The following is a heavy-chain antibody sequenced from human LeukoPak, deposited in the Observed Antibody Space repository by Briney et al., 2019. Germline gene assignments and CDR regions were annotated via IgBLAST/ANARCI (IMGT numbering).Heavy chain of an antibody. V-gene: IGHV4-30-4*08. Sequence: PSQTLSLTCTVSGVSISSGGNYWSWIRQRPGKGLEWIGYIYYSGSTYYNPSLKSRVTISVDTSKNQFSLKLSSVTAADTAVYYCARGDRVLLWFGESTIFDYWGQGTLVTVSS. CDR3: ARGDRVLLWFGESTIFDY. CDR2: IYYSGST. J-gene: IGHJ4*02. CDR1: GVSISSGGNY. D-gene: IGHD3-10*01.